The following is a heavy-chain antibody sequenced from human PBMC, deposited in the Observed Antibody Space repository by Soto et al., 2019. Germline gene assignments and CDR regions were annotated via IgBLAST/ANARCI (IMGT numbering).Heavy chain of an antibody. V-gene: IGHV3-15*07. CDR2: IKSKTDGGTT. J-gene: IGHJ6*02. Sequence: PGGSLRLSCAASGLTFSNAWMNWVRQAPGKGLEWVGRIKSKTDGGTTDYAAPVKGRFTISTDDSKNTLYLQMNSLKTEDTAVYYCTTLSITIFGVVLMDVWGQGTTVTVSS. CDR1: GLTFSNAW. CDR3: TTLSITIFGVVLMDV. D-gene: IGHD3-3*01.